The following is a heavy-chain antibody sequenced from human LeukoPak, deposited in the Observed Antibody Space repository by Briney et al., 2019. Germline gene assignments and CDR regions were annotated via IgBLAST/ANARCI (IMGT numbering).Heavy chain of an antibody. D-gene: IGHD3-3*01. CDR1: GGSISDYY. CDR2: IYAGGST. CDR3: ARERMIFGVVMPAFDY. V-gene: IGHV4-4*07. Sequence: SETLSLTCIVSGGSISDYYWSWIRQPAGKGLEWIGHIYAGGSTDYNPSLESRVTMSVDMSKNQFSLRLTSVTAADTAVYYCARERMIFGVVMPAFDYWGQGTLVTVSP. J-gene: IGHJ4*02.